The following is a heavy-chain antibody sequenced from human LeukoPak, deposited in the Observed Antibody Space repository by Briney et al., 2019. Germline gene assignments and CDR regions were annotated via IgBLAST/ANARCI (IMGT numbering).Heavy chain of an antibody. Sequence: GGSLRLSCAASGFTFSRYAMSWVRQAPGKGLEWVSAISGGGSTTYNPDSVKGRFIISRDNSKNALSLQMNSLRAEDTAVYYCAKDRCYGSSGCGLDYWGQGILVTVSS. V-gene: IGHV3-23*01. CDR3: AKDRCYGSSGCGLDY. CDR2: ISGGGSTT. CDR1: GFTFSRYA. D-gene: IGHD3-22*01. J-gene: IGHJ4*02.